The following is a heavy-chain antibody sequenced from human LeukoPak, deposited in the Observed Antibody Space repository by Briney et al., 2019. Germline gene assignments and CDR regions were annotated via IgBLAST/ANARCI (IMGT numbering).Heavy chain of an antibody. CDR2: IYYSGNT. V-gene: IGHV4-59*08. CDR3: AGGRSRGYYYMDV. J-gene: IGHJ6*03. CDR1: GGSISSYY. Sequence: SETLSLTCTVSGGSISSYYWSWIRQPPGKGLEWIGYIYYSGNTNYNPSLKSRVTISVDTSKNQFSLKLSSVTAADTAVYYCAGGRSRGYYYMDVWRKGTTVTVSS. D-gene: IGHD3-10*01.